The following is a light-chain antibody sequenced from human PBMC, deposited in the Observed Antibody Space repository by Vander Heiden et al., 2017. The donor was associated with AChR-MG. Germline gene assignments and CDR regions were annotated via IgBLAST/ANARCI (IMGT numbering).Light chain of an antibody. CDR3: QSYDINLSGV. CDR2: GNN. Sequence: QSVLPRPPPVSRAPRPRVTLSRPASRSSIGPGYEVHWYQNLPGTAPKVLIYGNNNRPSGVPDRFSGSKSGTSASLAITGLQAEDEADYYCQSYDINLSGVFGGGTKVTVL. CDR1: RSSIGPGYE. J-gene: IGLJ3*02. V-gene: IGLV1-40*01.